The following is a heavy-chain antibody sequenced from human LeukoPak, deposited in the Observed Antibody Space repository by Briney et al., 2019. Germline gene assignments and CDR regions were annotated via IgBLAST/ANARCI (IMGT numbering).Heavy chain of an antibody. J-gene: IGHJ6*03. CDR3: ARAVTTPYYYYYYMDV. V-gene: IGHV3-21*01. D-gene: IGHD4-17*01. CDR1: GFTFSSYS. CDR2: ISSSSSYI. Sequence: GGSLRLSCAASGFTFSSYSMNWVRQAPGKGLEWVSSISSSSSYIYYADSVKGRFTISRDNAKNSLYLQMNSLRAEDTAVYYCARAVTTPYYYYYYMDVWGKGTTVTISS.